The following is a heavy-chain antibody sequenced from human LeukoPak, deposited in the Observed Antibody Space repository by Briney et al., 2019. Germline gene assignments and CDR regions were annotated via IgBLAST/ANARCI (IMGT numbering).Heavy chain of an antibody. J-gene: IGHJ4*02. CDR2: ISSSSSYI. Sequence: GGSLRLSCAASGFTFSSYSMNWVRQAPGKGLEWVSSISSSSSYIYYADSVKGRFTISRDNAKNSLYLQMNSLRAEDTAVYYCARDVEGGRTNDYWSQGTLVTVSS. CDR3: ARDVEGGRTNDY. CDR1: GFTFSSYS. D-gene: IGHD1-1*01. V-gene: IGHV3-21*01.